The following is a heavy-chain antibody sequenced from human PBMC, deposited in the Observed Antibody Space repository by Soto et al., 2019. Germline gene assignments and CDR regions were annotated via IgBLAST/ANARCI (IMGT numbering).Heavy chain of an antibody. V-gene: IGHV4-31*03. Sequence: SETLSLTCTVSGGSIRSGGYYWSWIRQHPGKGLEWIGYIYYSGSTYYNPSLKSRVTISVDTSKNQFSLKLSSVTAADTAVYYCARTTVVTWNWFDPWGQGTLVTVSS. CDR1: GGSIRSGGYY. J-gene: IGHJ5*02. D-gene: IGHD4-17*01. CDR3: ARTTVVTWNWFDP. CDR2: IYYSGST.